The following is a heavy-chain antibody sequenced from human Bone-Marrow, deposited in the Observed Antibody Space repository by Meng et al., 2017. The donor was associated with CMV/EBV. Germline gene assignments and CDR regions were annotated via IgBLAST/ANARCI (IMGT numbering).Heavy chain of an antibody. Sequence: SVKVSCKASGGTFSSYAISWVRQAPGQGLEWMGGIIPIFGTANYAQKFQGRVTITTDESTSTAYMELSSLRSEDTAVYYCARLKGMVRGIYGMDVWGKGTTVTLL. J-gene: IGHJ6*04. V-gene: IGHV1-69*05. CDR1: GGTFSSYA. CDR3: ARLKGMVRGIYGMDV. CDR2: IIPIFGTA. D-gene: IGHD3-10*01.